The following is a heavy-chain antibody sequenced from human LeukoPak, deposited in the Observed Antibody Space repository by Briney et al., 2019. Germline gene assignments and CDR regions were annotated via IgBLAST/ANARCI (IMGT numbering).Heavy chain of an antibody. D-gene: IGHD3-10*01. CDR3: ARIRKRLQTYYYGSGSSVGGYFDY. CDR1: GGSLSGYY. Sequence: PSETLSLTCAVYGGSLSGYYWSWIRQPPGKGLEWLGEINHSGSTNYNPSLKSRVTISVDTSKNQFSLKLSSVTAADTAVYYCARIRKRLQTYYYGSGSSVGGYFDYWGQGTLVTVSS. J-gene: IGHJ4*02. V-gene: IGHV4-34*01. CDR2: INHSGST.